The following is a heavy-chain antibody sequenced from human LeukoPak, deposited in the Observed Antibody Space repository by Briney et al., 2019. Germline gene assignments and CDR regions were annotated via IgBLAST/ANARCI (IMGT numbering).Heavy chain of an antibody. Sequence: GGSLRLSCAASGFTFSSYAMSWVRQAPGKGLEWVSAISGSGGSTYYADSVKGRFTFSRDNSKNTLYLQMNSLRAEDTALYYCARDTTVTNYGMDVWGQGTTVTVSS. CDR1: GFTFSSYA. J-gene: IGHJ6*02. D-gene: IGHD4-17*01. CDR2: ISGSGGST. V-gene: IGHV3-23*01. CDR3: ARDTTVTNYGMDV.